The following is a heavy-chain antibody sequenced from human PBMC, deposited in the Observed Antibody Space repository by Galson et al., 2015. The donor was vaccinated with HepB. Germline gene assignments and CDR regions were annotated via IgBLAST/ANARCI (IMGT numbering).Heavy chain of an antibody. CDR1: GGSISSGGYY. CDR3: ARVRGIVVVPAAIRRGGNWFDP. V-gene: IGHV4-31*03. Sequence: TLSLTCTVSGGSISSGGYYWSWIRQHPGKGLEWIGYIYYSGSTYYNPSLKSRVTISVDTSKNQFSLKLSSVTAADTAVYYCARVRGIVVVPAAIRRGGNWFDPWGQGTLVTVSS. D-gene: IGHD2-2*02. J-gene: IGHJ5*02. CDR2: IYYSGST.